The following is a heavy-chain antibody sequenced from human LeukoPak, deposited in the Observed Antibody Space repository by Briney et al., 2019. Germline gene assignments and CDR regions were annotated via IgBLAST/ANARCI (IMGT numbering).Heavy chain of an antibody. CDR1: GFSFSTYG. V-gene: IGHV3-23*01. Sequence: GGSLRLSCAGSGFSFSTYGMTWVRQAPGKGLEWVSSVSSSGETTYYADSVKGRSTISRDNSKSTLYLQMNSLRVEDTAVYYCAELGITMIGGVWGKGTTVTISS. CDR2: VSSSGETT. D-gene: IGHD3-10*02. J-gene: IGHJ6*04. CDR3: AELGITMIGGV.